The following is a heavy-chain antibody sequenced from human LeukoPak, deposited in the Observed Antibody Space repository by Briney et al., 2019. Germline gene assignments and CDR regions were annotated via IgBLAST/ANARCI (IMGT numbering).Heavy chain of an antibody. CDR1: GFTFSSYS. CDR3: ARDGDIVPFDY. J-gene: IGHJ4*02. CDR2: ISSSSSTI. Sequence: GGSLRLSCAASGFTFSSYSMSWVRQAPGKGLEWVSYISSSSSTIYYADSVKGRFTISRDNAKNSLYLQMNSLRAEDTAVYYCARDGDIVPFDYWGQGTLVTVSS. D-gene: IGHD5-12*01. V-gene: IGHV3-48*01.